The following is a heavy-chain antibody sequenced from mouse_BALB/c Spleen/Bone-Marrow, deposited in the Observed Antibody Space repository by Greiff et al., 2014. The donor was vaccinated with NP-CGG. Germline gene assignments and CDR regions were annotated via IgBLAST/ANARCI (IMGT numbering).Heavy chain of an antibody. CDR2: INPYNSDS. V-gene: IGHV1-20*02. CDR3: SRGGDY. Sequence: EVQVVESGPEMVKPGASVKISCKASGYSFIGYFINWVMQSHGKSLEWIGRINPYNSDSVYNQKFRGKATLTVDKSSSTAHMELRSLSSEDPAVYYCSRGGDYWGQGTTLTVSS. J-gene: IGHJ2*01. CDR1: GYSFIGYF.